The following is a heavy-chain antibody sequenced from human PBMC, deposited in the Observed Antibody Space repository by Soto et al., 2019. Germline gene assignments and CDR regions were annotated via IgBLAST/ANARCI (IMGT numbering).Heavy chain of an antibody. D-gene: IGHD3-3*01. Sequence: QVQLVESGGGVVQPGRSLRLSCAASGFTFSSYGMHWVRQAPGKGLEWVAVISYDGSNKYYADSVKGRFTISRDNSKNTLYLQMNSLRAEDTAVYYCAKGIRFLEWLTYDGMDVW. CDR3: AKGIRFLEWLTYDGMDV. CDR1: GFTFSSYG. CDR2: ISYDGSNK. J-gene: IGHJ6*01. V-gene: IGHV3-30*18.